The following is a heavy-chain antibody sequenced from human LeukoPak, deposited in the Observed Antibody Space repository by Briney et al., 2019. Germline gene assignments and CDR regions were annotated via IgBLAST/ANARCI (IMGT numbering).Heavy chain of an antibody. CDR1: GFTVSSHY. CDR2: IYSGGST. CDR3: ARVSQAADAVDY. V-gene: IGHV3-53*01. Sequence: GGSLRLSCAASGFTVSSHYMSWVRQAPGKGLEWVSLIYSGGSTYYADSVKGRFTISRDNSKNTLYLQMKSLRAEDTAVYYCARVSQAADAVDYWGQGTLVTVSS. D-gene: IGHD6-13*01. J-gene: IGHJ4*02.